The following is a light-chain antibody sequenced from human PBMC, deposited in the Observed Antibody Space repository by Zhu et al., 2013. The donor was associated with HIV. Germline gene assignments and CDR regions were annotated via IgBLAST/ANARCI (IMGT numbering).Light chain of an antibody. CDR2: GAS. CDR3: HQYSSSPNT. CDR1: QSVSSSY. Sequence: EIVLTQSPGTLSLSPGERATLSCRASQSVSSSYLAWYQQKPGQAPRLLIYGASSRATGIPDRSSGSGSGTDFTLTISRLEPEDSAVYYCHQYSSSPNTFGQGAKLEIK. V-gene: IGKV3-20*01. J-gene: IGKJ2*01.